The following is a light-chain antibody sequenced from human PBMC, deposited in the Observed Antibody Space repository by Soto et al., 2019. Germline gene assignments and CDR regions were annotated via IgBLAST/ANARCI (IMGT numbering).Light chain of an antibody. CDR3: QQYCSSPPFT. CDR2: GAS. Sequence: EIVLTQSPGTLSLSPGERATLSCRASQSVSSRYLAWYQQKPGQAPRLLIYGASNRATGIPDRFSGSGSGTDFTLTISRLEPEYFAVYFCQQYCSSPPFTFGQGTKVEIK. CDR1: QSVSSRY. V-gene: IGKV3-20*01. J-gene: IGKJ2*01.